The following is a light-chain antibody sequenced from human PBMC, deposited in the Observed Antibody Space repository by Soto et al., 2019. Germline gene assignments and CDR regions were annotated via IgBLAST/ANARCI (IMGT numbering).Light chain of an antibody. J-gene: IGKJ1*01. CDR3: QHHVNSQWT. CDR2: GAS. CDR1: QSVTSSY. V-gene: IGKV3-20*01. Sequence: EIVLTQSPGTLSLSPGERATLSCRASQSVTSSYLAWYQQKPGQAPRLLIYGASSRATGISDRFSGSGSGTDFTLTISRLEPEDFAVYYCQHHVNSQWTFGQGTK.